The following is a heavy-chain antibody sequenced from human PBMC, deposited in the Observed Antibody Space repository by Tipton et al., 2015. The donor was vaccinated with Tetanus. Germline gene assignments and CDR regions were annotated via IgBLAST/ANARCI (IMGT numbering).Heavy chain of an antibody. V-gene: IGHV3-23*01. CDR1: GFTFSSYS. D-gene: IGHD3-16*01. Sequence: SLRLSCAASGFTFSSYSMTWVRQSPGKGLEWVSAISASGDSTYYADFVKGRFIISRDTSKNTLYLQMNSLRAEDTAIYYCAKDLGDVFQGAFDVWGPGTTVTVSS. J-gene: IGHJ3*01. CDR2: ISASGDST. CDR3: AKDLGDVFQGAFDV.